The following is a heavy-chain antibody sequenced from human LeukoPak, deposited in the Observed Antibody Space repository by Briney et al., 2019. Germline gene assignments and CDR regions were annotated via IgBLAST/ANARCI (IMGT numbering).Heavy chain of an antibody. D-gene: IGHD6-13*01. CDR2: INPNSGGT. CDR3: ATWPQLEDAFDI. CDR1: EYTFTGYN. J-gene: IGHJ3*02. Sequence: GASVNVSCEASEYTFTGYNMHWVRQAPGQGPEWMGWINPNSGGTNYAQKFQGRVTMTRDMSTNTAYMDLSRLTSDDTAVYYCATWPQLEDAFDIWGQGTMVTVSS. V-gene: IGHV1-2*02.